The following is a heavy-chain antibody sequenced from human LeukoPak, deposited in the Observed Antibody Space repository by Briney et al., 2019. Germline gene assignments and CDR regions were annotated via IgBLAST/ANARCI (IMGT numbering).Heavy chain of an antibody. J-gene: IGHJ4*02. CDR1: GFTFSSYA. D-gene: IGHD6-19*01. CDR2: ISGSVGST. CDR3: AEDRGSIAVAGIDY. Sequence: GGSPRLSCAASGFTFSSYAMSWVRQAPGKGLEWVSAISGSVGSTYYADSVKGRFTISRDNSKNTLYLQMNSLRAEDTAVYYCAEDRGSIAVAGIDYWGQGTLVTVSS. V-gene: IGHV3-23*01.